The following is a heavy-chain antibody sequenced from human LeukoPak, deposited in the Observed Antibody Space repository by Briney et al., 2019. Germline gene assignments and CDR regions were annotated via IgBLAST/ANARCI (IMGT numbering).Heavy chain of an antibody. Sequence: GGSLSLSGAWSGFFFSSYGMHWVRQPPGKGLEGGQVIGYDGSNKQYADSAKGRFTISRDNSKNTLYLEMNSLRAEDTAVYYCARSYDRSGYYFRMVEYWGQGTLVTVSS. D-gene: IGHD3-22*01. CDR2: IGYDGSNK. V-gene: IGHV3-33*01. J-gene: IGHJ4*02. CDR3: ARSYDRSGYYFRMVEY. CDR1: GFFFSSYG.